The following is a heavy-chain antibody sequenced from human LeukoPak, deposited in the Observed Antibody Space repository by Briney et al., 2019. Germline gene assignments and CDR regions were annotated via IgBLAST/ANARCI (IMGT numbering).Heavy chain of an antibody. V-gene: IGHV3-53*01. CDR1: GFTVSSNY. D-gene: IGHD6-13*01. Sequence: GGSLRLSCAASGFTVSSNYMSWVRRAPGKGLEWVSVIYSGGSTYYADSVKGRFTISRDNSKNTLYLQMNSLRAEDTAVYYCARGLRGSSWELDYWGQGTLVTVSS. J-gene: IGHJ4*02. CDR2: IYSGGST. CDR3: ARGLRGSSWELDY.